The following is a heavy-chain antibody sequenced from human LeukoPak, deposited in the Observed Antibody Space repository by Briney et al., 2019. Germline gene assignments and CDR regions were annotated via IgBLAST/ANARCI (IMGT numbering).Heavy chain of an antibody. V-gene: IGHV1-18*01. CDR3: ARDEDYYGSGSYSPVDY. Sequence: ASVKVSCKASGYTFTSYGISWLRQAPGQGLEWMGWISAYNGNTNYAQKLQGRVTMTTDTSTSKAYIELRSLRSDDTAVYYCARDEDYYGSGSYSPVDYWGQGTLVTVSS. CDR2: ISAYNGNT. CDR1: GYTFTSYG. J-gene: IGHJ4*02. D-gene: IGHD3-10*01.